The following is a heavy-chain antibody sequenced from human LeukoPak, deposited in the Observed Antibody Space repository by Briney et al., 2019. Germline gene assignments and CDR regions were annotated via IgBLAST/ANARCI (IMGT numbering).Heavy chain of an antibody. D-gene: IGHD4-17*01. J-gene: IGHJ4*02. CDR3: ARDVRGPDYGDYADY. V-gene: IGHV1-18*01. CDR1: GYTFANYG. CDR2: ISTYNGNT. Sequence: ASVKVSCKASGYTFANYGISWVRQAPGQGLEWMGWISTYNGNTNYAQKLQGRVTMTTDTSTSTAYMELRSLRSDDTAVYYCARDVRGPDYGDYADYWGQGTLVTVSS.